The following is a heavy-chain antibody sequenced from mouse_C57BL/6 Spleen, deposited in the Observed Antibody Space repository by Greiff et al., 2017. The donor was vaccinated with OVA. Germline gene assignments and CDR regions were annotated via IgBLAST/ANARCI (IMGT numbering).Heavy chain of an antibody. V-gene: IGHV5-16*01. Sequence: DVHLVESEGGLVQPGSSMKLSCTASGFTFSDYYMAWVRQVPEKGLEWVANINYDGSSTYYLDYLKSRFIISRDNAKNILYLQMSSLKSEDTATYYCSRANYDFYYAIDYWGQGTSVTVSS. D-gene: IGHD2-4*01. CDR1: GFTFSDYY. CDR2: INYDGSST. J-gene: IGHJ4*01. CDR3: SRANYDFYYAIDY.